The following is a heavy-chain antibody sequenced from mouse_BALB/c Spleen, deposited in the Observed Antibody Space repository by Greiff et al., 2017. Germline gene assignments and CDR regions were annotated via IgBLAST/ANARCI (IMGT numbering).Heavy chain of an antibody. J-gene: IGHJ4*01. CDR3: ASHYDSSWAMDY. CDR2: IDPANGNT. Sequence: VQLQQSGAELVKPGASVKLSCTASGFNIKDTYMHWVKQRPEQGLEWIGRIDPANGNTKYDPKFQGKATITADTSSNTAYLQLSSLTPEDTAVYYCASHYDSSWAMDYWGQGTSVTVSS. V-gene: IGHV14-3*02. D-gene: IGHD1-1*01. CDR1: GFNIKDTY.